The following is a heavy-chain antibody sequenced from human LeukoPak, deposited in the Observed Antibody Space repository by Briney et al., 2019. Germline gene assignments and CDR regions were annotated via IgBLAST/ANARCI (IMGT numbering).Heavy chain of an antibody. Sequence: GGSLRPSCAASGFTLSSYSMNWVRQAPGKGLEWVSSISSSSSYIYYADSVKGRFTISRDNAKNSLYLQMNSLRAEDTAVYYCARAPYGDWGNYYFDYWGQGTLVTVSS. V-gene: IGHV3-21*01. CDR1: GFTLSSYS. D-gene: IGHD4-17*01. J-gene: IGHJ4*02. CDR3: ARAPYGDWGNYYFDY. CDR2: ISSSSSYI.